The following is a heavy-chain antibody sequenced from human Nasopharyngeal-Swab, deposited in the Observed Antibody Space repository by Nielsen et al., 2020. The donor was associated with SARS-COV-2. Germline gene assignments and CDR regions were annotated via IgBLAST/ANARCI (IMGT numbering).Heavy chain of an antibody. CDR1: GFTFSDYY. Sequence: GESLKISCAASGFTFSDYYMSWIRQAPGKGLEWVSYISSSSTYTDYADSVKGRFTISRDNAKNSLYLQMNSLRAEDTAVYYCAKDPFTMIVGGDYWGQGTLVTVSS. CDR3: AKDPFTMIVGGDY. CDR2: ISSSSTYT. V-gene: IGHV3-11*05. J-gene: IGHJ4*02. D-gene: IGHD3-22*01.